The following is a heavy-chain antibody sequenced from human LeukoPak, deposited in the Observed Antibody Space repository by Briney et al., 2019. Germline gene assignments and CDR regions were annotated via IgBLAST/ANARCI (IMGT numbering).Heavy chain of an antibody. CDR1: GGSISSHY. CDR2: IYYSGST. J-gene: IGHJ3*02. D-gene: IGHD4-11*01. V-gene: IGHV4-59*11. Sequence: SETLSLTCTVSGGSISSHYWSWIRQPPGKRLEWIGYIYYSGSTDYNPSLKSRVTISVDTSKNQFSLKLSSVTAADTAVYYCARSYSNYLRAFDSWGQGTMVTVSS. CDR3: ARSYSNYLRAFDS.